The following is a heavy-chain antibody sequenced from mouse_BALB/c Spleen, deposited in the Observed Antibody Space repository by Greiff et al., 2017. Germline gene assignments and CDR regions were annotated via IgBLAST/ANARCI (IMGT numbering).Heavy chain of an antibody. V-gene: IGHV14-4*02. J-gene: IGHJ4*01. CDR2: IDPENGDT. D-gene: IGHD1-1*01. CDR1: GFNIKDYY. CDR3: NAGITTSYAMDY. Sequence: EVQLQQSGAELVRSGASVKLSCTASGFNIKDYYMHWVKQRPEQGLEWIGWIDPENGDTEYAPKFQGKATMTADTSSNTAYLQLSSLTSEDTAVYYCNAGITTSYAMDYWGQGTSVTVPS.